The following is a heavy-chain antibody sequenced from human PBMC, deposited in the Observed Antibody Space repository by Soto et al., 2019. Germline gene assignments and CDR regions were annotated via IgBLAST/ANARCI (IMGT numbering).Heavy chain of an antibody. CDR1: GFTFDDFT. CDR2: ISWDGTIT. Sequence: EVHLVESGGAEVQPGGSLRLSCAASGFTFDDFTMHWVRQVPGKALEWVSLISWDGTITHYADSVAGRFTISRDNSENSLSLQMNKLRTEDRALYFCKAEYTDSSAPVDQTSYLDYWGQGTLVTVSS. D-gene: IGHD6-6*01. CDR3: KAEYTDSSAPVDQTSYLDY. J-gene: IGHJ4*02. V-gene: IGHV3-43*01.